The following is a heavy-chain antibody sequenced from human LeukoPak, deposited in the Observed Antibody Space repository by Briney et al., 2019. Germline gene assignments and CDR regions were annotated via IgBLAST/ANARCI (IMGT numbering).Heavy chain of an antibody. CDR3: AKISPALPGIAVAAPGVDDAFDI. V-gene: IGHV3-30-3*02. CDR1: GFTFSSYA. Sequence: GRSLRLSCAASGFTFSSYAMHWVRQAPGKGLEWVAVISYDGSNKYYADSVKGRFTISRDNSKNTLYLQMNSLRAEDTAVYYCAKISPALPGIAVAAPGVDDAFDIWGQGTMVTVSS. D-gene: IGHD6-19*01. CDR2: ISYDGSNK. J-gene: IGHJ3*02.